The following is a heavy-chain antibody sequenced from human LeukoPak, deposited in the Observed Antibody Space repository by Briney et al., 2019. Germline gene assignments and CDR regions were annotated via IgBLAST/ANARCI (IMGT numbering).Heavy chain of an antibody. Sequence: ASVKVSCRASGYTFNVYYMHWVRQAPGQGLEWMGWINPNSGGTNYAQKFQGRVTMTRDTSISTAYMELSRLRSDDTAVYYCARGGYGDYYYYYMDVWGKGTTVTVSS. V-gene: IGHV1-2*02. CDR3: ARGGYGDYYYYYMDV. J-gene: IGHJ6*03. D-gene: IGHD4-17*01. CDR2: INPNSGGT. CDR1: GYTFNVYY.